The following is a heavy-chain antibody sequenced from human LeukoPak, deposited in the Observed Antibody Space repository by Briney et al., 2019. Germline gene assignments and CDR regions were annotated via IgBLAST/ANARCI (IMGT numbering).Heavy chain of an antibody. V-gene: IGHV4-39*01. Sequence: SETLSLTCTVSGGSISSSSYYWGWIRQTPGKGLEWIGSIYYSGSTFYSPSLKSRVTISLDTSKNQFSLKLSSVTAADTAVYYCASLRERSYYARGFDYWGQGTLVTVSS. J-gene: IGHJ4*02. D-gene: IGHD1-26*01. CDR3: ASLRERSYYARGFDY. CDR1: GGSISSSSYY. CDR2: IYYSGST.